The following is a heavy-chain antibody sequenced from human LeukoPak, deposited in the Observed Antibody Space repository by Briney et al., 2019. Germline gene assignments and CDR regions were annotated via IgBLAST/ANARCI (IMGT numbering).Heavy chain of an antibody. Sequence: ASVKVSCKASGYTLTSYGISWVRQAPGQGLEWMGWISAYNGNTNYAQKLQGRVTMTTDTPTSTAYMELRSLRSDDTAVYYCARDLKGAMIFGVVIMGYWGQGTLVTVSS. CDR1: GYTLTSYG. J-gene: IGHJ4*02. CDR2: ISAYNGNT. V-gene: IGHV1-18*01. D-gene: IGHD3/OR15-3a*01. CDR3: ARDLKGAMIFGVVIMGY.